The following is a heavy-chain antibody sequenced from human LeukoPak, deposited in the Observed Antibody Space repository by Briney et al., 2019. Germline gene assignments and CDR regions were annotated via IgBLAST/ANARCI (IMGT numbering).Heavy chain of an antibody. Sequence: SETLSLTCTVSGGSISSGAYYWSWIRQPPGKGLEWIGYIYYSGRIYYKPSLRSRVTISVDRSRNQFSLKLTSVTAADTAGYYCARHAEESFDAFDIWGQGTMVTVSS. J-gene: IGHJ3*02. CDR1: GGSISSGAYY. CDR3: ARHAEESFDAFDI. D-gene: IGHD1-26*01. CDR2: IYYSGRI. V-gene: IGHV4-30-4*01.